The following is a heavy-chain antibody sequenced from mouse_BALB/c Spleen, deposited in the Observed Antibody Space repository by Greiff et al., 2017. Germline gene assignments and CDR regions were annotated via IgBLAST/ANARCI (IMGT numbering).Heavy chain of an antibody. CDR3: ARWDWALYAMDY. Sequence: VQLQQSGAELVRPGVSVKISCKGSGYTFTDYAMHWVKQSHAKSLEWIGVISTYYGDASYNQKFKGKATMTVDKSSSTAYMELARLTSEDSAIYYCARWDWALYAMDYWGQGTSVTVSS. CDR1: GYTFTDYA. V-gene: IGHV1S137*01. D-gene: IGHD4-1*01. CDR2: ISTYYGDA. J-gene: IGHJ4*01.